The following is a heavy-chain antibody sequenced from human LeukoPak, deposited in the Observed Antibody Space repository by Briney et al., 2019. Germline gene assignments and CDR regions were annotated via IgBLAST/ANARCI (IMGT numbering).Heavy chain of an antibody. CDR2: VHLDGRT. J-gene: IGHJ4*02. CDR1: GGSISFTNW. CDR3: AREGGFYRPLDY. V-gene: IGHV4-4*02. D-gene: IGHD3-3*01. Sequence: SGTLSLICGVSGGSISFTNWWTWVRQPPGKGLEWIGEVHLDGRTNYNPSLESRLTMSVDLSENHISLKLTSVTAADTAVYYCAREGGFYRPLDYSGQGTLVTVSS.